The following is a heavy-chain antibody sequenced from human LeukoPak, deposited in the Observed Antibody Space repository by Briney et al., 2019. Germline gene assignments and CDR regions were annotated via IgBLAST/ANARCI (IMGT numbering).Heavy chain of an antibody. CDR1: GFTFSSYW. J-gene: IGHJ4*02. CDR2: IKQDGSEK. CDR3: ARDVDIVATPPDY. D-gene: IGHD5-12*01. Sequence: GGSLRLSCAASGFTFSSYWMSWVRQAPGKGLEWVANIKQDGSEKYYVDSVKGRFTISRDNAKNSLYLQMNSLRAEDTAVYYCARDVDIVATPPDYWGQGTLVTVSS. V-gene: IGHV3-7*01.